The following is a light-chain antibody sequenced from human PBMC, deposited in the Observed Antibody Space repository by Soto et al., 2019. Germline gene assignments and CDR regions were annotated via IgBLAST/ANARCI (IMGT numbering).Light chain of an antibody. J-gene: IGKJ1*01. CDR2: GAS. CDR1: QSVSSN. CDR3: QQYNNWPRT. Sequence: EIVMTQSPATLSVSPGERATLSCRASQSVSSNLAWYQQKPSQAPRLLIYGASTRATGIPARFSGSGSGTEFTLTISSLQSEEFAVYYCQQYNNWPRTFGQGTKVEIK. V-gene: IGKV3-15*01.